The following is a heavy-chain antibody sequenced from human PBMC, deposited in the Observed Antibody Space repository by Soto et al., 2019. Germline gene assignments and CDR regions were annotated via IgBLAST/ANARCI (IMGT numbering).Heavy chain of an antibody. D-gene: IGHD1-26*01. CDR3: AKNSGSLSYYYYGMDV. J-gene: IGHJ6*02. CDR1: GFTFDDYA. Sequence: AGSLRLSCAASGFTFDDYAMHWVRQAPGKGLEWVSLISWDGGSTYYADSVKGRFTISRDNSKNSLYLQMNSLRAEDTALYYCAKNSGSLSYYYYGMDVWGQGTTVTVSS. V-gene: IGHV3-43D*04. CDR2: ISWDGGST.